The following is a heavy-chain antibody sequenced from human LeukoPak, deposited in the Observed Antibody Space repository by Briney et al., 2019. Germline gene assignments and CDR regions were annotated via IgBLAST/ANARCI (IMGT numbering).Heavy chain of an antibody. V-gene: IGHV1-18*01. D-gene: IGHD6-19*01. CDR3: ARGGWRYSSGWYYFDY. CDR2: ISAYNGNT. CDR1: GYTFTSYG. Sequence: ASVKVSCKASGYTFTSYGISWVRQAPGQGLEWMGWISAYNGNTNYAQKLQGRVTMTTDTSTSTAYMELSRLRSDDTAVYYCARGGWRYSSGWYYFDYWGQGTLVTVSS. J-gene: IGHJ4*02.